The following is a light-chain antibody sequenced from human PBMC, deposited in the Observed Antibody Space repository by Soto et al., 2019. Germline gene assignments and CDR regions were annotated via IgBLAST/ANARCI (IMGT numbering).Light chain of an antibody. CDR3: YSYAGRNIWV. V-gene: IGLV2-8*01. CDR2: GVT. CDR1: GSDIGAYNF. J-gene: IGLJ3*02. Sequence: QSVLAQPPSASGSPGQSVTISCTGSGSDIGAYNFVSWYQQHPGKAPKLMIFGVTERPSGVPDRFSGSKSGNTASLTVSGLQADEEAVYYCYSYAGRNIWVFGGGTKRTVL.